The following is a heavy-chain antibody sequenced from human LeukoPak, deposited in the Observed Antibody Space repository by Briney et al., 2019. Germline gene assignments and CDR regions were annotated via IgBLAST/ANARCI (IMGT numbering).Heavy chain of an antibody. Sequence: ASVKVSCKASGYTFTSYDINWVRQATGQGLEWMGWMNPNSGNTGYAQKFQGRVTMTRNTSISTAYMELSSLRSEDTAVYYCARVGGRTGTTYNWFDPWGQGTLVTVSS. D-gene: IGHD1-7*01. J-gene: IGHJ5*02. CDR3: ARVGGRTGTTYNWFDP. CDR1: GYTFTSYD. CDR2: MNPNSGNT. V-gene: IGHV1-8*01.